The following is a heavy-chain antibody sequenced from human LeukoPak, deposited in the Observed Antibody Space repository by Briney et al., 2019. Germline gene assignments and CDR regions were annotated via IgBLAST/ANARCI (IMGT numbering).Heavy chain of an antibody. CDR1: GYTFTGYY. V-gene: IGHV1-2*06. CDR2: INPNSGGT. D-gene: IGHD5/OR15-5a*01. Sequence: PGASVKVSCKASGYTFTGYYMHWVRQAPGQGLEWMGRINPNSGGTNYAQKFQGRVTMTRDTSISTAYMELSRLRSDDTAVYYCARGGGVYDWGNWFDPWGQGTLVTVSS. CDR3: ARGGGVYDWGNWFDP. J-gene: IGHJ5*02.